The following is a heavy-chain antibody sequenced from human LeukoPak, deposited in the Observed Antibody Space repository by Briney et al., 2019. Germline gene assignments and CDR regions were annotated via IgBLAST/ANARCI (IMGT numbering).Heavy chain of an antibody. D-gene: IGHD1-26*01. CDR3: ARLALQEVGTSQTYYLDY. V-gene: IGHV4-59*01. Sequence: SETLSLTCTVSGGSISSYYWSWIRQPPGKGLEWIGYIYSSGSTNYNPSLKSRVTISVDTSKNQFSLKLSSVTAADTAVYYCARLALQEVGTSQTYYLDYWGQGTPVTVSS. CDR2: IYSSGST. J-gene: IGHJ4*02. CDR1: GGSISSYY.